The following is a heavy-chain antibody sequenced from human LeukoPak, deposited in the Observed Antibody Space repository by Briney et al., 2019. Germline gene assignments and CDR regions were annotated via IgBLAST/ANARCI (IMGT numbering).Heavy chain of an antibody. CDR3: ARDRGFHSY. CDR2: ISSSSSTI. D-gene: IGHD2-21*01. Sequence: PGGSLRLSCAASGFTFSSYSMNWVRQAPGKGLEWVSYISSSSSTIYYADSVKGRFTISRDNAKNSLYLQMNSLRAEDTAVYYCARDRGFHSYWGQGTLVTVSS. V-gene: IGHV3-48*01. J-gene: IGHJ4*02. CDR1: GFTFSSYS.